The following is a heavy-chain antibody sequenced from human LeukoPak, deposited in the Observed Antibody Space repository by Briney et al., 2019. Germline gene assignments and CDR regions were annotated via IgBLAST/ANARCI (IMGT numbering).Heavy chain of an antibody. J-gene: IGHJ5*02. CDR1: GGSFSGYY. D-gene: IGHD2-2*01. V-gene: IGHV4-34*01. Sequence: SETLSLTCAVYGGSFSGYYWSWIRQPPGKGLEWTGEINHSGSTNYNPSLKSRVTISVDTSKNQFSLKLSSVTAADTAVYYCARVGVVVPAARAWFDPWGQGTLVTVSS. CDR3: ARVGVVVPAARAWFDP. CDR2: INHSGST.